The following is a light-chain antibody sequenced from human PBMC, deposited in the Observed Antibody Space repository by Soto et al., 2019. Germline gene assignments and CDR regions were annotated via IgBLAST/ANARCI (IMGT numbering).Light chain of an antibody. V-gene: IGKV3-20*01. CDR1: QSVSSSY. CDR3: QQYASSPET. J-gene: IGKJ1*01. Sequence: EIVLTQSPGTLSLSPGERATLSCRASQSVSSSYVAWYQQKPGQAPRLLFFGTSHRATGIPDRFSGSGSGTDFTLTIRRLEPEDFAVYFCQQYASSPETFGQGTKVDIK. CDR2: GTS.